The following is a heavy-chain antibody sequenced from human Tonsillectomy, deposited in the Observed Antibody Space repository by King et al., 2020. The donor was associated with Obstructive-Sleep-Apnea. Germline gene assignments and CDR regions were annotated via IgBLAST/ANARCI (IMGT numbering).Heavy chain of an antibody. D-gene: IGHD3-22*01. CDR2: IRSKANRYAT. CDR3: TRFPEAYYYDSSGYYTFDY. Sequence: VQLVESGGGLVQPGGSLKLSCAASGFTFSGSAMHLVRQASGKGLEWVGRIRSKANRYATAYAASVKGRFTISRDDSKNTAYLQMNSLKTEDTAVYYCTRFPEAYYYDSSGYYTFDYWGQGTLVTVSS. J-gene: IGHJ4*02. V-gene: IGHV3-73*02. CDR1: GFTFSGSA.